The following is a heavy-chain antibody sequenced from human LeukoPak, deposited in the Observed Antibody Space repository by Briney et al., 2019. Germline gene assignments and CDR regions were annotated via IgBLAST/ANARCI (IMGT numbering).Heavy chain of an antibody. CDR1: GFTFSNAW. V-gene: IGHV3-15*01. Sequence: GGSLRLSCAASGFTFSNAWMSWVRQAPGKGLEWVGHIKSKTDGGTTDYAAPVKGRFTISRDDSKNTLYLQMNSLKTEDTAVYYCTTDLNLLVVVPAQSFDYWGQGTLVTVPS. CDR3: TTDLNLLVVVPAQSFDY. CDR2: IKSKTDGGTT. J-gene: IGHJ4*02. D-gene: IGHD2-2*01.